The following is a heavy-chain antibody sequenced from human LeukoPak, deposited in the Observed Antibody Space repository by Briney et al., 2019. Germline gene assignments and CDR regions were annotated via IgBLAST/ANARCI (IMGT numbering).Heavy chain of an antibody. J-gene: IGHJ4*02. CDR3: ASGSGSLGTPFDY. D-gene: IGHD3-10*01. CDR2: ISYDGSNK. Sequence: GGSLRLSCAASGFTFSSYGMHWVRQAPGKGLEGVAVISYDGSNKYYADSVKGRFTISRDNSKNTLYLQMNSLRAEDTAVYYCASGSGSLGTPFDYWGQGTLVTVSS. V-gene: IGHV3-30*03. CDR1: GFTFSSYG.